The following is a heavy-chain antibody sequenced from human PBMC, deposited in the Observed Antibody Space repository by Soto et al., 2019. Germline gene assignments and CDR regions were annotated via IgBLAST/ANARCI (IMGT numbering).Heavy chain of an antibody. CDR1: GFTFSTYA. CDR2: ISSNGGST. J-gene: IGHJ4*02. D-gene: IGHD5-18*01. V-gene: IGHV3-64D*06. CDR3: ASLDTARIQIAGY. Sequence: GGSLRLSCAASGFTFSTYAMHWVRQAPGKGLEYVSAISSNGGSTYNADSVKGRFTISRDNSKNTLYLQMSSLRVEDTAVYYCASLDTARIQIAGYWGQGIQVTVSS.